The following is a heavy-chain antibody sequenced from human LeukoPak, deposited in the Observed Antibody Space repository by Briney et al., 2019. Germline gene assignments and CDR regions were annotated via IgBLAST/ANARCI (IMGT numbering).Heavy chain of an antibody. Sequence: PGGSLGLSCAASGFTLDRHTMHWVRQPPGKGPEWVSLIGWDGTNIDYADSVKGRFTISRDNSKNFVYLQMHSLRTEDTALYYCTKDMEWGMDVWGQGTTVIVSS. CDR3: TKDMEWGMDV. CDR1: GFTLDRHT. D-gene: IGHD3-3*01. V-gene: IGHV3-43*01. CDR2: IGWDGTNI. J-gene: IGHJ6*02.